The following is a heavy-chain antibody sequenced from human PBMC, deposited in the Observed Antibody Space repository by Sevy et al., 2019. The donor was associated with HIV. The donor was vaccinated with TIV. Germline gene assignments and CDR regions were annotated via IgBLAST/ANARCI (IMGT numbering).Heavy chain of an antibody. CDR3: AREGVDFWSGPVDFYYGMDV. CDR1: GFTFNKYL. Sequence: GGSLRLSCAASGFTFNKYLMHWVRQVPGKGLVWVSQIKHDGSSTTYADSVKGRFTISRDNAKNTVSLALNSLRVEDTGVYFGAREGVDFWSGPVDFYYGMDVWGQGATVTVSS. J-gene: IGHJ6*02. V-gene: IGHV3-74*01. CDR2: IKHDGSST. D-gene: IGHD3-3*01.